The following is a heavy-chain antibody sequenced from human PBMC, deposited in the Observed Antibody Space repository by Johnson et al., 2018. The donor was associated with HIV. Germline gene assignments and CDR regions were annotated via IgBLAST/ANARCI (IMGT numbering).Heavy chain of an antibody. V-gene: IGHV3-9*01. J-gene: IGHJ3*02. CDR1: GFSFSNYG. CDR2: ISWNSGSI. D-gene: IGHD5-18*01. CDR3: ARAGYSYGLGAFDI. Sequence: VQLVESGGGVVQPGESLRLSCAASGFSFSNYGMHWVRQAPGKGLEWVSGISWNSGSIGYADSVKGRFTISRDNAKNSLYLQMNSLRAEDTALYYCARAGYSYGLGAFDIWGQGTMVTVSS.